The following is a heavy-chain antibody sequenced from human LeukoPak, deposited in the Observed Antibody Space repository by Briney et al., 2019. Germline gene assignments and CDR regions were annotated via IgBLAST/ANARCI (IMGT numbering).Heavy chain of an antibody. D-gene: IGHD2-2*01. CDR2: ISYDGSNK. V-gene: IGHV3-30*03. J-gene: IGHJ5*02. Sequence: PGGSLRLSCAASGFTFSSYGMHWVRQAPGKGPEWVAVISYDGSNKYYADSVKGRFTISRDNSKNTLYLQMNSLGAEDTAVYYCAYQYDPWGQGTLVTVSS. CDR1: GFTFSSYG. CDR3: AYQYDP.